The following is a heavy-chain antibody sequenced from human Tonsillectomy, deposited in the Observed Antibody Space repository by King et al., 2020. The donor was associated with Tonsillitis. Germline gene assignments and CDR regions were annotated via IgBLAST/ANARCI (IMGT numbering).Heavy chain of an antibody. D-gene: IGHD6-6*01. V-gene: IGHV3-15*01. Sequence: VQLVESGGDLVKPGGSLRLSCAASGFTFSNAWMSWARQASGKGLEWVGRIKSKAAGGTTDYAAPVKGRVTISRDDSKNTLYLQMNSLETEDTAVYYCTTDRGIAVRPIFDSWGQGTLVTVSS. CDR1: GFTFSNAW. J-gene: IGHJ4*02. CDR2: IKSKAAGGTT. CDR3: TTDRGIAVRPIFDS.